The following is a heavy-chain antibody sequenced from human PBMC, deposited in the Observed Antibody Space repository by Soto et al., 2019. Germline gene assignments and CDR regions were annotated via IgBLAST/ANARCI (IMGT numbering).Heavy chain of an antibody. J-gene: IGHJ4*02. CDR1: GGTFSSYA. CDR2: IIPIFGTA. V-gene: IGHV1-69*13. Sequence: ASVKVSCKASGGTFSSYAISWVRQAPGQGLEWMGGIIPIFGTANYAQKFQGRVTITADESTSTAYMELSSLRSEDTAVYYCASPTSRVGAKTAFDYWGQGTLVTVSS. D-gene: IGHD1-26*01. CDR3: ASPTSRVGAKTAFDY.